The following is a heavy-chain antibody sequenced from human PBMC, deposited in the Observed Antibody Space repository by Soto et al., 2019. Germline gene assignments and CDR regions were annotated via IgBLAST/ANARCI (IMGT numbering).Heavy chain of an antibody. CDR2: IYHSGST. CDR3: ARAEQQPYTGHWFDY. Sequence: PSETLSLTCAVSGGSISSGGYSWSWIRQPPGKGLEWIGYIYHSGSTYYNPSLKSRVTISVDRSKNQFSLKLSSVTAADTAVYYCARAEQQPYTGHWFDYWGQGTLVTVSS. D-gene: IGHD6-13*01. CDR1: GGSISSGGYS. V-gene: IGHV4-30-2*01. J-gene: IGHJ4*02.